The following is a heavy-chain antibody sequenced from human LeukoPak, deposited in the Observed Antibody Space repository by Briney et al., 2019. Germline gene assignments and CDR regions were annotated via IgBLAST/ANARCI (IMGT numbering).Heavy chain of an antibody. CDR2: ISISSSYI. J-gene: IGHJ4*02. V-gene: IGHV3-21*01. D-gene: IGHD4-11*01. Sequence: GGSLRLSCAGSGFTFSNYSMNWVRQAPGKGLEWVSSISISSSYIYYADSVKGRFTISRDNAKSSLYLQMNSLRAEDTAVYFCARDPGFLYSNYPFDYWGQGTLVTVSS. CDR1: GFTFSNYS. CDR3: ARDPGFLYSNYPFDY.